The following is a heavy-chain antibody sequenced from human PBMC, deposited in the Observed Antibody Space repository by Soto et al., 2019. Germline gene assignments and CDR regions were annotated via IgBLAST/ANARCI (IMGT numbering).Heavy chain of an antibody. D-gene: IGHD5-12*01. CDR3: ARVKEMATNWFDP. J-gene: IGHJ5*02. Sequence: SVKVSCKASGGTFSSYAISWVRQAPGQGLEWMGRIIPIFGTANYAQKFQGRVTITADESTSTAYMELSSLRSEDTAVYYCARVKEMATNWFDPWGQGTLVTVSS. V-gene: IGHV1-69*13. CDR2: IIPIFGTA. CDR1: GGTFSSYA.